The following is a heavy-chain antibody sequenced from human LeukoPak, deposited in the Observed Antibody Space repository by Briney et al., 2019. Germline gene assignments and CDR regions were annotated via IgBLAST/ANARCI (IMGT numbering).Heavy chain of an antibody. J-gene: IGHJ4*02. D-gene: IGHD6-19*01. CDR1: GFTFSNYA. Sequence: GGSLRLSCAASGFTFSNYAMHWVRQAPGKGLEYVSAISSNGDGTYYANSVKGRFTISRDNSKNTLYLQMGSLRAEDVAVYYCARGHHSSGWYANDYWGQGTLVTVSS. CDR2: ISSNGDGT. V-gene: IGHV3-64*01. CDR3: ARGHHSSGWYANDY.